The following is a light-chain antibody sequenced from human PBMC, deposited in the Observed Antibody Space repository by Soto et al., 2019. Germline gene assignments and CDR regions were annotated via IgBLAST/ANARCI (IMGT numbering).Light chain of an antibody. CDR3: QQYNNWFPFT. V-gene: IGKV3-15*01. Sequence: EIVMTQSPATLSVSPGDRVTLSCRASQSVNTMLAWYQQKLGQAPRLLITDASTRASGVPARFTGSGSGTDFTLTISSLQSEDFATYYCQQYNNWFPFTFGGGTKVEIK. CDR1: QSVNTM. J-gene: IGKJ4*02. CDR2: DAS.